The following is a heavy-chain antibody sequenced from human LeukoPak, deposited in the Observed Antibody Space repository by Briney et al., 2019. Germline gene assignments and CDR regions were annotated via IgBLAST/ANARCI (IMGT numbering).Heavy chain of an antibody. CDR3: ARHSSNWYYFDY. J-gene: IGHJ4*02. CDR2: IYYSGST. Sequence: SETLSLTCTVSGGSISSYYWSWIRQPPGKGLEWIGYIYYSGSTNYNPSLKTRVTISVDTSKNQFSLKLSSVTAADTAMYYCARHSSNWYYFDYWGQGTLVTVSS. D-gene: IGHD6-13*01. CDR1: GGSISSYY. V-gene: IGHV4-59*08.